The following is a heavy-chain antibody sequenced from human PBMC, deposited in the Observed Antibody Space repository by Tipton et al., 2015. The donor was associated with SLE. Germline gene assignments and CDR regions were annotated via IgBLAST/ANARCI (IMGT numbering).Heavy chain of an antibody. V-gene: IGHV4-61*02. CDR3: ARWICTSSNCGSFDI. J-gene: IGHJ3*02. Sequence: TLSLTCAVSGGSITGGGNFWSWIRQPAGKGLEWIGRIYTNGSNYNPSLNSRVTISVDTSKNQFSLSLSSVTAADTAVYYCARWICTSSNCGSFDIWGQGTIVTVAS. D-gene: IGHD2/OR15-2a*01. CDR2: IYTNGS. CDR1: GGSITGGGNF.